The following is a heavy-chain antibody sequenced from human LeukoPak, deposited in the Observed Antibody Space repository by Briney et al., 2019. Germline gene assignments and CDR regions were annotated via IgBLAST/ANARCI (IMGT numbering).Heavy chain of an antibody. V-gene: IGHV5-51*01. J-gene: IGHJ4*02. CDR2: IYPGDSDT. CDR3: ARRAHGSGSYYNFDY. Sequence: GESLKISCKGSGYTFTSYWIAWVRQMPGKGLEWMGIIYPGDSDTRYSPSFQGQVTISADKSISTAYLQWSSLKASDTAMYYCARRAHGSGSYYNFDYWGQGTLVTVSS. CDR1: GYTFTSYW. D-gene: IGHD3-10*01.